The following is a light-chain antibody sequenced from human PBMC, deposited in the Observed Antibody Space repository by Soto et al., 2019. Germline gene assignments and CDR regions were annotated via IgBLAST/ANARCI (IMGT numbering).Light chain of an antibody. J-gene: IGKJ3*01. CDR2: GAS. CDR3: QQYNNWPFT. CDR1: QSVSSN. V-gene: IGKV3-15*01. Sequence: EIVMTQSLATLSVSPGERATLSCRASQSVSSNLAWYQQKPGQAPRLLIYGASTRATGIPDRFSGSGSGKEFTLIIRSLQSEDFAVYYWQQYNNWPFTFGPGTKVDIK.